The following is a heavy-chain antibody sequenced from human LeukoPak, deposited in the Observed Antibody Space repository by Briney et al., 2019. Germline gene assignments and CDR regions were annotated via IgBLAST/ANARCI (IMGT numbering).Heavy chain of an antibody. Sequence: ASVKVSCKVSGYSLTALAMHWVRQAPGKGLEWMGRFDPDDGARIYSQRFQDRFLMTEDPSSDTAYMELSGLRSEDTAVYFCASDRTMTTVTSGQSWDDPWGQGTLVTVSS. V-gene: IGHV1-24*01. D-gene: IGHD4-17*01. CDR1: GYSLTALA. J-gene: IGHJ5*02. CDR2: FDPDDGAR. CDR3: ASDRTMTTVTSGQSWDDP.